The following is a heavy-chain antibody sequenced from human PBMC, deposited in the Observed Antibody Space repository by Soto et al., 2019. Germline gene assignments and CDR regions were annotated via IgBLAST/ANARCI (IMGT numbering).Heavy chain of an antibody. CDR2: IIPIFGTA. V-gene: IGHV1-69*06. J-gene: IGHJ2*01. CDR1: EDTFRNYA. D-gene: IGHD3-22*01. Sequence: QVELVQSGAEVKKPGSSVKVSCQASEDTFRNYAISWVRQAPGQGLEWMGGIIPIFGTANYAQKFQGRVTITADTSANTVYLELSGLRSEDTAVYYCASTMYDSSAYYYWYLGLWGRGTLVTVSS. CDR3: ASTMYDSSAYYYWYLGL.